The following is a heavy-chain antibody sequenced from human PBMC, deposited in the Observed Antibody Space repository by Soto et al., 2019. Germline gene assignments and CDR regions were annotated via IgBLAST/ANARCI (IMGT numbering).Heavy chain of an antibody. Sequence: EVQLLESGGGLGQPGGSLRLSCAASGFTFSSYAMTWVRQAPGRGLEWVSAISGTGSPTYYADSVKGRFTISRDNSKNTLYLQRNSLRADATAVYYCARDMAGGTYNYYYGMDVWGQGTTVTVSS. CDR3: ARDMAGGTYNYYYGMDV. CDR2: ISGTGSPT. D-gene: IGHD1-26*01. V-gene: IGHV3-23*01. CDR1: GFTFSSYA. J-gene: IGHJ6*02.